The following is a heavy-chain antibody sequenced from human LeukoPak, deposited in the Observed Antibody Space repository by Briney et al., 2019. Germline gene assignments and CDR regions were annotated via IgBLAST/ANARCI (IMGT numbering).Heavy chain of an antibody. CDR1: GGSISSSNYY. CDR3: ARYYSNLGGYFDY. Sequence: SETLSLTCTVSGGSISSSNYYWGWIRQPPGKGLEWIGSIYYSGNTYYNPSLKSRVTISVDTSKNQFSLRLRSVTAADTAVYYCARYYSNLGGYFDYWGQGTLVTVSS. D-gene: IGHD4-11*01. V-gene: IGHV4-39*01. CDR2: IYYSGNT. J-gene: IGHJ4*02.